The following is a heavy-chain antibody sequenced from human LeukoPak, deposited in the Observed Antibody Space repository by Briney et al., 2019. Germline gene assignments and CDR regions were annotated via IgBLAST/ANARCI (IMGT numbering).Heavy chain of an antibody. Sequence: PGGSLRLSCAASGFTVSSNYMSWVRQAPGKGLEWVSVIYSGGSTYYADSVKGRFTISRDNSKNTLYLQMNSLRAEDTAVYYCARRIIAVAGRYFDYWGQGTLVTVSS. CDR1: GFTVSSNY. D-gene: IGHD6-19*01. J-gene: IGHJ4*02. V-gene: IGHV3-53*01. CDR2: IYSGGST. CDR3: ARRIIAVAGRYFDY.